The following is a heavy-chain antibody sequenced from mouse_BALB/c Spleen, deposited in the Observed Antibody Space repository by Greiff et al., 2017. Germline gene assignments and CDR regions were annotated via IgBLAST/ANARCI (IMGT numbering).Heavy chain of an antibody. CDR1: GYSFTGYY. D-gene: IGHD3-1*01. CDR2: ISCYNGAT. V-gene: IGHV1S34*01. Sequence: LVKPGASVKISCKASGYSFTGYYMHWVKQSHGKSLEWIGYISCYNGATSYNQKFKGKATFTVDTSSSTAYMQFNSLTSEDSAVYYCARAEVTGAYWYFDVWGAGTTVTVSS. J-gene: IGHJ1*01. CDR3: ARAEVTGAYWYFDV.